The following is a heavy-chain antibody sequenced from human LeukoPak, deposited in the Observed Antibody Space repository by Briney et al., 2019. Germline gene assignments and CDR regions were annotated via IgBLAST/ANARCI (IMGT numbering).Heavy chain of an antibody. Sequence: SETLSLTCGVSGGSITQTNYWTWVRHPPGKGLEWIGEVNLQGSTNYNPSLMGRVAISVDKSENHVSFQLTSVTAADTAVYYCAREGGPYRPLDYSGQGTLVTVSS. CDR3: AREGGPYRPLDY. V-gene: IGHV4-4*02. CDR1: GGSITQTNY. J-gene: IGHJ4*02. CDR2: VNLQGST.